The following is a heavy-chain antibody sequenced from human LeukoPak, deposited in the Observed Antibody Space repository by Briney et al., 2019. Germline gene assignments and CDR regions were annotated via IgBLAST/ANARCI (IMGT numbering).Heavy chain of an antibody. CDR1: GGSISSYY. D-gene: IGHD4-17*01. CDR2: IYYSGST. CDR3: AKWGYGDYGLYYFDY. V-gene: IGHV4-59*01. J-gene: IGHJ4*02. Sequence: PSETLSLTCTVSGGSISSYYWSWIRQPPGKGLEWIGYIYYSGSTNYNPSLKSRVTISVDTSKNQFSLKLSSVTAADTAVYYCAKWGYGDYGLYYFDYWGQGTLSPSPQ.